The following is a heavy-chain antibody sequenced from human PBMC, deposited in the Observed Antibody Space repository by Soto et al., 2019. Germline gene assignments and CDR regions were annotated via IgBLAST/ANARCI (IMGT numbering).Heavy chain of an antibody. D-gene: IGHD2-15*01. V-gene: IGHV4-31*03. CDR3: ARVVGINWFDP. CDR1: GGSISSGGYY. CDR2: IYYSGST. J-gene: IGHJ5*02. Sequence: QVQLQESGPGLVKPSQTLSLTCTVSGGSISSGGYYWSWIRQHPGKGLEWFGYIYYSGSTYYNPSLKVRVTLSVDTSKNQFSLKLSSVTAADTAVYYCARVVGINWFDPWGQGTLVTVSS.